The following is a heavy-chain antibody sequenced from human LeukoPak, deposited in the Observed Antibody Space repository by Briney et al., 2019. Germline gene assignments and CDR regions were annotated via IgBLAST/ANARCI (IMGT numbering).Heavy chain of an antibody. D-gene: IGHD2-15*01. CDR1: GFTFSSYG. Sequence: GRSLRLSCAASGFTFSSYGMHWVRQAPGKGLEWVAVISYDGSNKYYADSVKGRFTISRDNSKNTLYLQMNSLRAEDTAVYYCARDEDLLFDYWGQGTLVTVSS. V-gene: IGHV3-30*03. J-gene: IGHJ4*02. CDR3: ARDEDLLFDY. CDR2: ISYDGSNK.